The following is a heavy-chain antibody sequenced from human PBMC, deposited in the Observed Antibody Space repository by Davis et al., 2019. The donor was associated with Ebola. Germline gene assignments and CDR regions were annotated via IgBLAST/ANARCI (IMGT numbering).Heavy chain of an antibody. V-gene: IGHV3-7*03. CDR1: GFTFSSYW. CDR2: LKPDGSDK. Sequence: PGGSLRLSCAASGFTFSSYWMSWVRQAPGKGLEWVANLKPDGSDKYYVGSVKGRFTVSRDNAKNSLYLQMNNLRAEDTAVYYCARDSEISWTGMDVWGQGTTVIVSS. D-gene: IGHD1-1*01. J-gene: IGHJ6*02. CDR3: ARDSEISWTGMDV.